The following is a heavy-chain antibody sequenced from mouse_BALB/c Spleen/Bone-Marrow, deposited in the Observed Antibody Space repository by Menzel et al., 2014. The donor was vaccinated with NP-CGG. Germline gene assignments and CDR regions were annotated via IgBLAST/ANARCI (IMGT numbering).Heavy chain of an antibody. CDR2: ILPGSNST. CDR3: ARRRFRGCDY. CDR1: GYTFSSYW. V-gene: IGHV1-9*01. D-gene: IGHD3-3*01. J-gene: IGHJ2*01. Sequence: VMLVESGAELMKPRASVKISCKATGYTFSSYWIEWVKQRPGHGLEWIGEILPGSNSTNYNEKFKGKATFTANTSSNTAYMQLSSLTSEDSAVYYCARRRFRGCDYWGQGTTLTASS.